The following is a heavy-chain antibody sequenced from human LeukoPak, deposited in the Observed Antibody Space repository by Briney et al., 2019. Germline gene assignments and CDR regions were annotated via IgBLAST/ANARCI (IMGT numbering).Heavy chain of an antibody. CDR3: ARERWGTTVLSYYYMDV. CDR1: GGSFSGYY. V-gene: IGHV4-34*01. D-gene: IGHD3-16*01. Sequence: NPSETLSLACAVYGGSFSGYYWSWIRQPPGKGLEWIGEINHSGSTNYNPSLKSRVTISVDTSKNQFSLKLSSVTAADTAVYYCARERWGTTVLSYYYMDVWGKGTTVTVSS. CDR2: INHSGST. J-gene: IGHJ6*03.